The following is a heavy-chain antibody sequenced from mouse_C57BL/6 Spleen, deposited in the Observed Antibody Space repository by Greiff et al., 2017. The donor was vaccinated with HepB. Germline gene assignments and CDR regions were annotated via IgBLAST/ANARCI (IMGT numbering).Heavy chain of an antibody. CDR3: ARHRDDAMDY. CDR1: GFTFSDYG. V-gene: IGHV5-17*01. J-gene: IGHJ4*01. D-gene: IGHD3-3*01. Sequence: DVHLVESGGGLVKPGGSLKLSCAASGFTFSDYGMHWVRQAPEKGLEWVAYISSGSSTIYYADTVKGRFTISRDNAKNTLFLQMTSLRSEDTAMYYCARHRDDAMDYWGQGTSVTVSS. CDR2: ISSGSSTI.